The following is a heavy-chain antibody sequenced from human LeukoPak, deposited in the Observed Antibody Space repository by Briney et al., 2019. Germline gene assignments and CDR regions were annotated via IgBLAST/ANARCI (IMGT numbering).Heavy chain of an antibody. CDR1: GFTFSIYA. V-gene: IGHV3-23*01. CDR3: AKGGGIAAPGGDFDY. J-gene: IGHJ4*02. Sequence: GGSLRLSCAASGFTFSIYAMSWARQAPGKGPEWVSGIGGSGSTTYFSGSVRGRFTISRDNSKNTLSLQMNSLRAEDTAVYYCAKGGGIAAPGGDFDYWGQGTLVTVSS. D-gene: IGHD6-13*01. CDR2: IGGSGSTT.